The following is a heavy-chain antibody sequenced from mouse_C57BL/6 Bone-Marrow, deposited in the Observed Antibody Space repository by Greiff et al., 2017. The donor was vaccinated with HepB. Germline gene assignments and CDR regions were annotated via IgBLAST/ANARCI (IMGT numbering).Heavy chain of an antibody. D-gene: IGHD1-1*01. J-gene: IGHJ4*01. V-gene: IGHV1-80*01. CDR1: GYAFSSYW. Sequence: VQLQQSGAELVKPGASVKISCKASGYAFSSYWMNWVKQRPGKGLEWIGQIYPGDGDTNYNGKFKGKATLTADKSSSTAYMQLSSLTSEDSAVYFCARDYYGSSPPIAMDYWGQGTSVTVSS. CDR3: ARDYYGSSPPIAMDY. CDR2: IYPGDGDT.